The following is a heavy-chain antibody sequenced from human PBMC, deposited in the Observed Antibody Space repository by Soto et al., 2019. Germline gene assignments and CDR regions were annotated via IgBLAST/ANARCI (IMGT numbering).Heavy chain of an antibody. CDR3: AGYSNSWSKYVKH. CDR2: ICHGGGA. Sequence: VQLQQWGAGLLKPSETLSLTCAVYGGSFSGYCWSWIRQTPGERLEWVGDICHGGGANYTPSLKSRVSFSMAPSKNQFSLKLNSVMAADTAVYYCAGYSNSWSKYVKHWGRGSLVTVSS. D-gene: IGHD6-13*01. V-gene: IGHV4-34*01. J-gene: IGHJ1*01. CDR1: GGSFSGYC.